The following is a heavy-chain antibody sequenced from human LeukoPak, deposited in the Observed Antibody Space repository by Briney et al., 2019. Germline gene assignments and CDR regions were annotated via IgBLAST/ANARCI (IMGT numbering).Heavy chain of an antibody. Sequence: SETLSLTCTVSGGSISSYYWSWIRQPPGKGLEWIGYIYYSGSTNYNPSLKSRVTISVDTSKNQFPLKLSSVTAADTAVYYCARRVPAAIGSFGPEPNWYFDLWGRGTLVTVSS. V-gene: IGHV4-59*08. J-gene: IGHJ2*01. CDR3: ARRVPAAIGSFGPEPNWYFDL. CDR2: IYYSGST. D-gene: IGHD2-2*02. CDR1: GGSISSYY.